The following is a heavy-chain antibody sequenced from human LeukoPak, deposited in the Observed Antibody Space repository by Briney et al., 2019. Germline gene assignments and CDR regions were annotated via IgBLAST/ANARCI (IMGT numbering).Heavy chain of an antibody. CDR2: ISGTGGST. V-gene: IGHV3-23*01. CDR1: GLTFSTYA. J-gene: IGHJ4*02. CDR3: AKDLEGDVSHFDC. Sequence: GGSLRLSCAASGLTFSTYAMSWVRQAPGKGLEWVSAISGTGGSTYYADSVKGRLTISRDNSKNTLYLQMNSLRAEDTAVYYCAKDLEGDVSHFDCRGQGTLVTVSS. D-gene: IGHD5-24*01.